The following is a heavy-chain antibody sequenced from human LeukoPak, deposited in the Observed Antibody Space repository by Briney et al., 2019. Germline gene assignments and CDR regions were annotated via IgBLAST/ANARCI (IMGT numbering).Heavy chain of an antibody. CDR2: INHSGST. Sequence: SETLSLTCAVYGGSFSGYYWSWIRQPPGKGLEWIGEINHSGSTNYNPSLKSRVTISVDTSKNQFSLKLSSVTAADTAVYYCARLRDYHYHYMDVWGKGTTVTISS. V-gene: IGHV4-34*01. J-gene: IGHJ6*03. CDR1: GGSFSGYY. CDR3: ARLRDYHYHYMDV.